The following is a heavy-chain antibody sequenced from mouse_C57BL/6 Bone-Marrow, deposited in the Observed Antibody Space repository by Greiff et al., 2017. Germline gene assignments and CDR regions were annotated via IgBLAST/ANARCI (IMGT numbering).Heavy chain of an antibody. CDR3: TRPSFITTVVGY. CDR2: IDPETGGT. J-gene: IGHJ2*01. V-gene: IGHV1-15*01. Sequence: VKLMESGAELVRPGASVTLSCKASGYTFTDYEMHWVKQTPVHGLEWIGAIDPETGGTAYNQKFKGKAILTADKSSSTAYMELRSLTSEDSAVYYCTRPSFITTVVGYWGQGTTLTVSS. CDR1: GYTFTDYE. D-gene: IGHD1-1*01.